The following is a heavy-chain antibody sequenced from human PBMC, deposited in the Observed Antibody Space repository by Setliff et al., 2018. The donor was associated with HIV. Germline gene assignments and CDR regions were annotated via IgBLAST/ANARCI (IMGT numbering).Heavy chain of an antibody. Sequence: SETLSLTCVVSGASITDSKWWTWVRQPPGKRLEWIGEIDHSGATKYNPSLKRRVAISVETYKNQFSLRLQSVTAADAAVYYCAIRRNFDWLMTSGPFDYWGQGILVTVSS. J-gene: IGHJ4*02. CDR1: GASITDSKW. D-gene: IGHD3-9*01. CDR2: IDHSGAT. V-gene: IGHV4-4*02. CDR3: AIRRNFDWLMTSGPFDY.